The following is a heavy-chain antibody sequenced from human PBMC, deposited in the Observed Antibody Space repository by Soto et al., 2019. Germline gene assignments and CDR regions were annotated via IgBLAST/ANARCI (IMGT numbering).Heavy chain of an antibody. CDR2: IYHSGST. V-gene: IGHV4-30-2*01. D-gene: IGHD3-10*01. CDR1: GGSISSGGYS. CDR3: ARDRNYGSGSYYGYFDY. J-gene: IGHJ4*02. Sequence: SETLSLTCAVSGGSISSGGYSCIWIRQPPGKGLEWIGYIYHSGSTYYNPSLKSRVTISVDRSKNQFSLKLSSVTAADTAVYYCARDRNYGSGSYYGYFDYWGQGTLVTVSS.